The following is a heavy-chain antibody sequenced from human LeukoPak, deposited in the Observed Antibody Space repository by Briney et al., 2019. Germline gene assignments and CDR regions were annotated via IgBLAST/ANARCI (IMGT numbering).Heavy chain of an antibody. V-gene: IGHV1-69*06. J-gene: IGHJ5*02. D-gene: IGHD6-19*01. CDR2: IIPIFGTA. CDR1: GYTFTGYY. CDR3: ASRGKAVANWFDP. Sequence: SVKVSCKASGYTFTGYYMHWVRQAPGQGLEWMGGIIPIFGTANYAQKFQGRVTITADKSTSTAYMELSSLRSEDTAVYYCASRGKAVANWFDPWGQGTLVTVSS.